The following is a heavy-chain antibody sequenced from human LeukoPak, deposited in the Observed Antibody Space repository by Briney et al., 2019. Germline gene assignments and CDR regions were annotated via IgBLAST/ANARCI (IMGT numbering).Heavy chain of an antibody. CDR3: AMPPGYCGNDCSFDH. CDR2: IYPGDYET. Sequence: GESLKISCAGSGYNFSNYWIGWVRQMPGKGLEWIGIIYPGDYETRYSPCFQGLVTISVDKSISTAYLQWSSLKASDTAMYYCAMPPGYCGNDCSFDHWGQGTLVTVSS. CDR1: GYNFSNYW. D-gene: IGHD2-21*02. V-gene: IGHV5-51*01. J-gene: IGHJ4*02.